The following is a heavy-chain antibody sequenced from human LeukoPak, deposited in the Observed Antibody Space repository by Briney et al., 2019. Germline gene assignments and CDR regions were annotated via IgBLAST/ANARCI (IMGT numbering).Heavy chain of an antibody. CDR3: ARLWGFDP. CDR2: IYYSGST. V-gene: IGHV4-39*01. CDR1: GGSFNRSGYY. Sequence: SETLSLTCTVSGGSFNRSGYYWGWIRQPPGKGLEWVGNIYYSGSTYYNPSLKSRVTISVDTSKNQFSLKLSSVTAADTAVYYCARLWGFDPWGQGTLVTVSS. D-gene: IGHD7-27*01. J-gene: IGHJ5*02.